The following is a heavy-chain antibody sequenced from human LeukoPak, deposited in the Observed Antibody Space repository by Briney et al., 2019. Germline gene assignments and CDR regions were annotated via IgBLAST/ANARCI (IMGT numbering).Heavy chain of an antibody. Sequence: PGGSLRLSCAASGFTFSNHWMSWVRQAPGKGLQWVANIKQDGSEAYDGDSVKGRFTISRDNAKNSLYLQMNSLRDEDTAVYYCARDHHYGSGSYKVDYWGQGTLVTVSP. CDR1: GFTFSNHW. V-gene: IGHV3-7*01. J-gene: IGHJ4*02. CDR2: IKQDGSEA. CDR3: ARDHHYGSGSYKVDY. D-gene: IGHD3-10*01.